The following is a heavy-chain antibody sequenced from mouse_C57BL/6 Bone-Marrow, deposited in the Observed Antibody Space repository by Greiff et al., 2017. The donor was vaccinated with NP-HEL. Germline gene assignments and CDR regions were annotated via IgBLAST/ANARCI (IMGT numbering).Heavy chain of an antibody. J-gene: IGHJ2*01. CDR1: GYAFTHYL. D-gene: IGHD4-1*01. CDR3: ARGTGTLDY. CDR2: LNPGSGGT. V-gene: IGHV1-54*01. Sequence: VQLQQSGAELVRPGTSVKVSCKASGYAFTHYLIVWVKQRPGQGLEWIGVLNPGSGGTNYNAKFKGKAPLTADKSSSTAYMQLSSLTSEDSAVYFCARGTGTLDYWGQGTTLTVSS.